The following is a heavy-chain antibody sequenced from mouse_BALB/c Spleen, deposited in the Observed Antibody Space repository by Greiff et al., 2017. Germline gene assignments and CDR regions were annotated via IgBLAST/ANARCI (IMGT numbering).Heavy chain of an antibody. V-gene: IGHV1-5*01. CDR2: IYPGNSDT. J-gene: IGHJ1*01. CDR1: GYSFTSYW. D-gene: IGHD2-10*01. Sequence: VQLQQSGTVLARPGASVKMSCKASGYSFTSYWMHWVKQRPGQGLEWIGAIYPGNSDTSYNQKFKGKAKLTAVTSASTAYMELSSLTNEDSAVYYCTRPSYYGNSYWYFDVWGAGTTVTVSS. CDR3: TRPSYYGNSYWYFDV.